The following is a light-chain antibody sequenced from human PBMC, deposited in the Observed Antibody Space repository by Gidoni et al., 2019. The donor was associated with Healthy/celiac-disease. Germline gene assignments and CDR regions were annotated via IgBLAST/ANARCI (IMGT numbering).Light chain of an antibody. CDR3: KQRSNWYT. J-gene: IGKJ2*01. CDR2: DAS. V-gene: IGKV3-11*01. Sequence: PGERATLSCRASQSVSSYLAWYQQKPGQAPRLLIYDASNRATGIPARFSGSGSGTDFTLTISSLEPEDFAVYYCKQRSNWYTFXQXTKLXIK. CDR1: QSVSSY.